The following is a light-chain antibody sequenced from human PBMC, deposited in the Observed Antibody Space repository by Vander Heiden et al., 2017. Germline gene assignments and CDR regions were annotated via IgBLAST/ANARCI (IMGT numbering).Light chain of an antibody. Sequence: SYELTQPPSVSVSPGQTASLTCSGDKLGDKYACWYQQKPGQSPLLVIYQDNKRPSGIPERFSGSNSGNTATLTISGTQAMDEADYYCQAWDTSTAWKVFGGGTKLTVL. CDR2: QDN. CDR3: QAWDTSTAWKV. V-gene: IGLV3-1*01. J-gene: IGLJ2*01. CDR1: KLGDKY.